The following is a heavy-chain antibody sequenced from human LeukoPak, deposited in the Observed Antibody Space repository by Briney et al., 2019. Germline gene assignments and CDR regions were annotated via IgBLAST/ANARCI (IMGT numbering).Heavy chain of an antibody. V-gene: IGHV1-2*02. Sequence: GASVKVSCKASGYTFTGYYMHWVRQAPGQGLEWMGWINPNSGGTNYAERFQGRVTMTRDTSISTAYMELSRLRSDDTAVYYCARDRRSSGSYSELDPWGQGTLVTVSS. CDR1: GYTFTGYY. CDR2: INPNSGGT. CDR3: ARDRRSSGSYSELDP. D-gene: IGHD1-26*01. J-gene: IGHJ5*02.